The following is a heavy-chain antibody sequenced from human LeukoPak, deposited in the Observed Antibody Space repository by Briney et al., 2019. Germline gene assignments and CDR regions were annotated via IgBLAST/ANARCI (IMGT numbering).Heavy chain of an antibody. J-gene: IGHJ3*02. CDR2: IYYSGST. V-gene: IGHV4-39*07. Sequence: SETLSLTCTVSGGSISSSSYYWGWIRQPPGKGLEWIGSIYYSGSTYYNPSLKSRVTISVDTSKNQFSLKLSSVTAADTAVYYCARGGDITMIVEDAFDIWGQGTMVTVSS. CDR1: GGSISSSSYY. D-gene: IGHD3-22*01. CDR3: ARGGDITMIVEDAFDI.